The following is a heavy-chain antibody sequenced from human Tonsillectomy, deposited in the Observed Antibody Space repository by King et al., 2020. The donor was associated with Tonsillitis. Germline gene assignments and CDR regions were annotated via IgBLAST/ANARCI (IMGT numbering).Heavy chain of an antibody. D-gene: IGHD1-1*01. CDR1: GFTFSSYS. Sequence: VQLVESGGGLVKPGGSLRLSCAASGFTFSSYSMNWVRQAPGKGLEWVSSISSSSSYIYYADSVKGRFTISRDNAKNPLYLQMNSLRAEDTAVYYCARDGTERSGNWFDPWGQGTLVTVSS. J-gene: IGHJ5*02. CDR2: ISSSSSYI. V-gene: IGHV3-21*01. CDR3: ARDGTERSGNWFDP.